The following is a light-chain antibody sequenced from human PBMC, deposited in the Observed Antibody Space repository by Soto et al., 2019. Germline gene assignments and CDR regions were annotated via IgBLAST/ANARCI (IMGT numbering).Light chain of an antibody. V-gene: IGKV1-8*01. Sequence: AIRMTQSPSSFSASTGDRVTITCRASQGISRYLAWYQQKPGQAPKLLIYAASTLQSGVPSRFSGSGSGTDFTLTISCLQSEDFATYYCQQYYSYPRTFGQGTKVEIK. CDR3: QQYYSYPRT. CDR2: AAS. J-gene: IGKJ1*01. CDR1: QGISRY.